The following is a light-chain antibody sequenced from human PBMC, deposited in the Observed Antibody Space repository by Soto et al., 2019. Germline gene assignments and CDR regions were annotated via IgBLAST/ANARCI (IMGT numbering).Light chain of an antibody. CDR3: QQYNNWPPRAWT. CDR1: QSVSSN. CDR2: GAS. Sequence: EIVMTQSPATLSVSPGERATLSCRANQSVSSNLAWYQQKPGQAPRLLIYGASTRATGIPARFSGSGSGTEFTLTISSLQSEDFAVYYCQQYNNWPPRAWTFGQGTKVEIK. J-gene: IGKJ1*01. V-gene: IGKV3-15*01.